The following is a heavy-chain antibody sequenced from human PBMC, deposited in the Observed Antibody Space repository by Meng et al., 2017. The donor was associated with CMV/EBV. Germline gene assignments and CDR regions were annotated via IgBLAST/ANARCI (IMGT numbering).Heavy chain of an antibody. Sequence: SETLSLTCTVSGGSISSSSYYWGWLRQPPGMGLEWIGSIYYSGSTYYNPSLKSRVTISVDTSKNQFSLKLSSVTAADTSVYYCARNPLKAHLGWELTNFDYWGQGTLVTVSS. CDR1: GGSISSSSYY. J-gene: IGHJ4*02. V-gene: IGHV4-39*07. CDR3: ARNPLKAHLGWELTNFDY. CDR2: IYYSGST. D-gene: IGHD1-26*01.